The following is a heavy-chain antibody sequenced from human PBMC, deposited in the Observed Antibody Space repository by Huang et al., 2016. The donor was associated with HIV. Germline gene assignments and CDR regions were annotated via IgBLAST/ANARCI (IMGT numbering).Heavy chain of an antibody. J-gene: IGHJ6*02. D-gene: IGHD3-10*01. Sequence: QLVESGGGLIQPGGSLRLSCAASGFSVSRDYMSWVRQAPGKGLGWVSVIDSDGTTHYADSVKGRFTISRDNFKNILYLQMNSLRVEDTAVFYCARDPGLPNGMDVWGQGTTVTVSS. CDR1: GFSVSRDY. CDR2: IDSDGTT. CDR3: ARDPGLPNGMDV. V-gene: IGHV3-53*01.